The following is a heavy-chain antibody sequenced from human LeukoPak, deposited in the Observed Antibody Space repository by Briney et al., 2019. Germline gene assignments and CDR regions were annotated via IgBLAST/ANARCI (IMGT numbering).Heavy chain of an antibody. CDR1: GFTFSSYW. CDR2: IKQDGSEK. D-gene: IGHD3-9*01. Sequence: GGSLRPSCAASGFTFSSYWMSWVRQAPGKGLEWVANIKQDGSEKYYVDSVKGRFTISRDNAKNSLYLQMNSLRAEDTALYYCAKSSGDILTGYGAFDYWGQGTLVTVSS. CDR3: AKSSGDILTGYGAFDY. V-gene: IGHV3-7*03. J-gene: IGHJ4*02.